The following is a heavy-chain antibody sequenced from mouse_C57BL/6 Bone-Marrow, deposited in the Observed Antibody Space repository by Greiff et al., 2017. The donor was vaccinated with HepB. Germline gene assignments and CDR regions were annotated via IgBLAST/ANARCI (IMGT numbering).Heavy chain of an antibody. J-gene: IGHJ2*01. CDR1: GYTFTSYW. Sequence: QVQLQQPGAELVRPGTSVKLSCNASGYTFTSYWMHWVKQRPGQGLEWIGVIDPSDSYTNYNQKFKGKATLTVDTSSSTAYMQLSSLTSEDSAVYYCAKLGRWGDYWGQGTTLTVSS. CDR2: IDPSDSYT. CDR3: AKLGRWGDY. D-gene: IGHD4-1*01. V-gene: IGHV1-59*01.